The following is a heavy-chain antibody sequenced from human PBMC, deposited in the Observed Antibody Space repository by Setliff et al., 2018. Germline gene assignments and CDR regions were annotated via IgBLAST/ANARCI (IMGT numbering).Heavy chain of an antibody. CDR1: GGTFDNFA. Sequence: SVKVSCKASGGTFDNFAITWVRQAPGQGLEWMGRIFPKFGTANYAQKFQDRVAITADESTSTGYMEINGLTSEDTAVYYCARDWRHSGMSWANYFDPWGQGTVVTV. CDR3: ARDWRHSGMSWANYFDP. D-gene: IGHD3-10*01. V-gene: IGHV1-69*13. CDR2: IFPKFGTA. J-gene: IGHJ4*02.